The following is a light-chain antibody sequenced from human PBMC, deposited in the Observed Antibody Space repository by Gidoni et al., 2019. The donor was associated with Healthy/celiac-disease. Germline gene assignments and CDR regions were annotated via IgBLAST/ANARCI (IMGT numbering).Light chain of an antibody. CDR1: SSDVGGYNY. CDR2: EVS. J-gene: IGLJ1*01. CDR3: SSYTSSSTQV. V-gene: IGLV2-14*01. Sequence: QSALTQPVSVSGSPGQSITISCTGTSSDVGGYNYVSWYPQHPGKAPKLMIYEVSNRPSGVSTRVSRSKSGTTASLTISGLQSEDKADYYCSSYTSSSTQVFVTGTKVTVL.